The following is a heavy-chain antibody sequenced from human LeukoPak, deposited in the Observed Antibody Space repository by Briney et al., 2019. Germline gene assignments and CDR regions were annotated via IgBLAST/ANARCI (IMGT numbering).Heavy chain of an antibody. CDR3: ARGPQGINMSRFGVIVSAFDI. V-gene: IGHV4-31*03. D-gene: IGHD3-16*02. J-gene: IGHJ3*02. CDR1: GGSISSGGYY. Sequence: SQTLSLTCTVSGGSISSGGYYWSWIRQHPGKGLEWIGYIYYSGSTYYNPSLKSRVTISVDTSKNQFSLKLASVTAADTAMYYCARGPQGINMSRFGVIVSAFDIWGQGTLVTVSS. CDR2: IYYSGST.